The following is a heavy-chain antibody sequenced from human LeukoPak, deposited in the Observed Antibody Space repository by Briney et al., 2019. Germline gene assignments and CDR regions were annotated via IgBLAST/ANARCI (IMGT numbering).Heavy chain of an antibody. CDR1: GYSSTSYR. D-gene: IGHD6-19*01. Sequence: GEALKISCKGSGYSSTSYRLSGVRPMPGKGLEWMGMIDPSDSSTNYSPSFDGHVTISAHTSISTSYVQWSRLKASDTAMYYCARQIAVAGGGGLNYWGQGTLVTVSS. CDR3: ARQIAVAGGGGLNY. CDR2: IDPSDSST. J-gene: IGHJ4*02. V-gene: IGHV5-10-1*01.